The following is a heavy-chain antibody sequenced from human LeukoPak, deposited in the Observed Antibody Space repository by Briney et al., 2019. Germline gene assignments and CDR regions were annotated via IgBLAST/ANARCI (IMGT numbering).Heavy chain of an antibody. J-gene: IGHJ4*02. V-gene: IGHV4-4*07. CDR1: GGSTTDYF. Sequence: SETLSLTCTVSGGSTTDYFWSWIRQPAGKGLEWIGRIYSSGSTNYNASLKSRVTMSVDTSKNQFSLKLSSVTAADTAVYYCARGGGERGYYFDYWGQGTLVTVSS. CDR2: IYSSGST. D-gene: IGHD3-16*01. CDR3: ARGGGERGYYFDY.